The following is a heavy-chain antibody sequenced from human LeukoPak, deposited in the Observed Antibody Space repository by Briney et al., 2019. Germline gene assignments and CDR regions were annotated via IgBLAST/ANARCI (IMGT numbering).Heavy chain of an antibody. Sequence: GGSLRLSCAASGFTFSSYGMHWVRQAPGKGLVWVSRINSDGSSTSYADSVKGRFTISRDNAKNTLYLQMNSLRAEDTAVYYCARVAYCSGGSCYEFGGAFDIWGQGTMVTVSS. D-gene: IGHD2-15*01. CDR1: GFTFSSYG. V-gene: IGHV3-74*01. CDR3: ARVAYCSGGSCYEFGGAFDI. J-gene: IGHJ3*02. CDR2: INSDGSST.